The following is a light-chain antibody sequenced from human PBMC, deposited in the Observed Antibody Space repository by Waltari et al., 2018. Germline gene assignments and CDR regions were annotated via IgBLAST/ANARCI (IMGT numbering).Light chain of an antibody. CDR1: ETIGSS. V-gene: IGKV3-11*01. Sequence: VLTQSPATLSLSPGERATLSCRASETIGSSLALSQQRPGQAPRLLIYDASNRATGVPARFSGSGSGTDFTLTISSLESEDFAVYYCQQRFNWIFTFGPGTKVDI. CDR3: QQRFNWIFT. J-gene: IGKJ3*01. CDR2: DAS.